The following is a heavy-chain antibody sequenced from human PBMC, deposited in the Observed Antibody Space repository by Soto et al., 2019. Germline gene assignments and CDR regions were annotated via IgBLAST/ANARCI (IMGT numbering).Heavy chain of an antibody. J-gene: IGHJ4*02. D-gene: IGHD3-22*01. CDR2: IYHSGTT. CDR3: AGGLYYYDSSGYSPDY. CDR1: GYSISSGYH. V-gene: IGHV4-38-2*01. Sequence: SETLSLTCAVSGYSISSGYHWGWIRQPPGKGLEWIATIYHSGTTYPNPSLKSRVTISVDTSKNQFSLKLSSVTAADTAMYYCAGGLYYYDSSGYSPDYWGLGTLVTVSS.